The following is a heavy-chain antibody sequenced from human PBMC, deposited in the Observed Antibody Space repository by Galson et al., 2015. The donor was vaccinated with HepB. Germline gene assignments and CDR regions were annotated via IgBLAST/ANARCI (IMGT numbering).Heavy chain of an antibody. CDR2: INVGNGNT. D-gene: IGHD4-17*01. J-gene: IGHJ4*02. V-gene: IGHV1-3*01. CDR3: ATSGMTPVTWGY. Sequence: SVKVSCKASGYTFTGYAIHWVRQAPGQRLEWMGWINVGNGNTKYSQKFQGRVTITRDTSASTAYMEPSSLRSEDTAVYYCATSGMTPVTWGYWGQGTLVTVSS. CDR1: GYTFTGYA.